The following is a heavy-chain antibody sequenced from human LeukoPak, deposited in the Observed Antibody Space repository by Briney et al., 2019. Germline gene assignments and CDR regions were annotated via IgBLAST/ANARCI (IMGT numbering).Heavy chain of an antibody. V-gene: IGHV4-34*01. CDR2: INHSGST. J-gene: IGHJ4*02. CDR1: GGSFSGYY. CDR3: AREGYDYVWGSYPTIDY. D-gene: IGHD3-16*02. Sequence: SETLSLTCAVYGGSFSGYYWSWIRQPPGKGLEWIGEINHSGSTNYDPSLKSRVTISVDTSKNQLSLKLSSVTAADTAVYYFAREGYDYVWGSYPTIDYWGQGTLVTVSS.